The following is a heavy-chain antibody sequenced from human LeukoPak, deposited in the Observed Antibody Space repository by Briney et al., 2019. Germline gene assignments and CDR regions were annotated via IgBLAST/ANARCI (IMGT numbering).Heavy chain of an antibody. CDR3: ASTYYYDSSGYPLFDY. Sequence: SETLSLTCTVSGGSLSSSSYYWGWIRQPPGKGLEWVGCIYYSGSTYYNPSLKSRVTISVDTSKNQFSLKLSSVTAADTAVYYCASTYYYDSSGYPLFDYWGQGTLVTVSS. D-gene: IGHD3-22*01. CDR2: IYYSGST. V-gene: IGHV4-39*01. CDR1: GGSLSSSSYY. J-gene: IGHJ4*02.